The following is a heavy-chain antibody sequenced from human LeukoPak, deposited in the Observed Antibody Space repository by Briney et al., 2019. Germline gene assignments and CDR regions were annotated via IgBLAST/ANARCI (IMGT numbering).Heavy chain of an antibody. Sequence: SETLSLTCTVSGGSLSSGSYYWSWIRQPAGKGLEWIGRIYTSGSTNYNPSLKSRVTISVDTPKNQFSLKLSSVTAADTAVYYCAREGVGGRIAAAHPYYFDYWGQGTLVTVSS. CDR2: IYTSGST. J-gene: IGHJ4*02. CDR1: GGSLSSGSYY. D-gene: IGHD6-13*01. CDR3: AREGVGGRIAAAHPYYFDY. V-gene: IGHV4-61*02.